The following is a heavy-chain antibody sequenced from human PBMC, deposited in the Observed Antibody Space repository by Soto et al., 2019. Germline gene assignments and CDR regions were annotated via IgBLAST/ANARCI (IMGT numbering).Heavy chain of an antibody. D-gene: IGHD4-17*01. V-gene: IGHV4-39*01. CDR3: ARHGIGDYEGWRNWFDP. Sequence: QLQLQESGPGLVKPSETLSLNCTVSCCSISSSSYYWGCIRQPPGKGREWIGSIYYSGSTYYNTSLKSRVTISVDTSKNQFSLKLSSVTAADTAVYYCARHGIGDYEGWRNWFDPWGQGTLVTVS. CDR1: CCSISSSSYY. J-gene: IGHJ5*02. CDR2: IYYSGST.